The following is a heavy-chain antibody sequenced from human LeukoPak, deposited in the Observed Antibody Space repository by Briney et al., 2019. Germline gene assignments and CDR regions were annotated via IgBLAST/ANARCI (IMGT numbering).Heavy chain of an antibody. Sequence: GWSLRLSCAASGFTFSSYAMSWVRQAPGKGLEWVSAISGSGGSTYYADSVKGRFTISRDNSKNTLYLQMNSLRAEDTAVYYCAKQNWGSVGFDYWGQGTLVTVSS. CDR1: GFTFSSYA. J-gene: IGHJ4*02. CDR2: ISGSGGST. V-gene: IGHV3-23*01. D-gene: IGHD7-27*01. CDR3: AKQNWGSVGFDY.